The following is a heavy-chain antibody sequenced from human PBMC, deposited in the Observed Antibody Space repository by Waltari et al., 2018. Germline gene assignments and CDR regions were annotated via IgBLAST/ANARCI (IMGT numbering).Heavy chain of an antibody. V-gene: IGHV1-46*01. D-gene: IGHD1-26*01. Sequence: QVQLVQSGAEVKKPGASVKVSCKASGYTFTSYYMHWVRQAPGQGLEWMGIINPSGGSTGDAQKFQGRVTMTRDTSTSTVYRELSSLRSEDTAVYYCARPMSGSYGLYYFDYWGQGTLVTVSS. CDR3: ARPMSGSYGLYYFDY. CDR1: GYTFTSYY. CDR2: INPSGGST. J-gene: IGHJ4*02.